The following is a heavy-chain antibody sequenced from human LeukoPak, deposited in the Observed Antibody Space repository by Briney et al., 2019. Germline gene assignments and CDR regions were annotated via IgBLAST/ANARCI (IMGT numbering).Heavy chain of an antibody. CDR2: INPNSGGT. CDR3: AREAKRYCTNGVCYTKGWFDP. J-gene: IGHJ5*02. CDR1: GYTFTGYY. D-gene: IGHD2-8*01. V-gene: IGHV1-2*02. Sequence: ASVKVSCKASGYTFTGYYMHWVRQAPGQGLEWMGWINPNSGGTNYAQKFQGRVTMTRDTSISTAYMELSRLRSDDTAVYYCAREAKRYCTNGVCYTKGWFDPWGQGTLVTVSS.